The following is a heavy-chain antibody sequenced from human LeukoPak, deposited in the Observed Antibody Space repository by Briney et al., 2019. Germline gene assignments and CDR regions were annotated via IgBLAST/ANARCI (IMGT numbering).Heavy chain of an antibody. CDR3: AGQFDSSGSYFY. V-gene: IGHV4-38-2*02. Sequence: SETLSLTCTVSGSGYSISGGFYWGWIRQPPGKGLEWIGSIYHSGSTYYNPSLKSRATISVDTSKNQFSLKLKFVTAADTAVNYCAGQFDSSGSYFYWGQGTLVTVSP. D-gene: IGHD3-22*01. J-gene: IGHJ4*02. CDR2: IYHSGST. CDR1: GSGYSISGGFY.